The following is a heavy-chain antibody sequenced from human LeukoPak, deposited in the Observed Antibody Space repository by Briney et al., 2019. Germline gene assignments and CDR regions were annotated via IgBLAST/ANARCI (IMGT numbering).Heavy chain of an antibody. CDR1: LFTVSSNY. Sequence: PGGCLRLSRAVSLFTVSSNYMSWVRQPPRKGREWVSVIYSGGRSYYADPVKGRFTIPRHNSKHTLYLQIKSLTAEDTALYYCARGGDEMGSPYDYWGQGTLVTVSS. J-gene: IGHJ4*02. CDR2: IYSGGRS. CDR3: ARGGDEMGSPYDY. V-gene: IGHV3-53*01. D-gene: IGHD2-21*02.